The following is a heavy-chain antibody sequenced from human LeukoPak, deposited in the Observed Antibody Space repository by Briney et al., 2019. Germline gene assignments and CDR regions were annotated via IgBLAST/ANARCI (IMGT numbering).Heavy chain of an antibody. D-gene: IGHD2-2*01. CDR3: TRAIRHQLLSDY. V-gene: IGHV1-8*01. CDR2: MNPESGNT. CDR1: GYTFSNFD. J-gene: IGHJ4*02. Sequence: GASVKVSCKASGYTFSNFDINWVRQATGQGPEWMGWMNPESGNTGYAQKFQGRVTMTRDSSKSTAYMELISLRFGDTAIYYCTRAIRHQLLSDYWGQGTLVTVSS.